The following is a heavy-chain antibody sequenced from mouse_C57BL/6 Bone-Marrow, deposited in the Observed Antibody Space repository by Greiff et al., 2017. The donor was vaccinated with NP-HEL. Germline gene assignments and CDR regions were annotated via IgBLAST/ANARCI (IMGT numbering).Heavy chain of an antibody. CDR2: IYPRSGNT. V-gene: IGHV1-81*01. Sequence: QVQLKQSGAELARPGASVKLSCKASGYTFTSYGISWVKQRTGQGLEWIGEIYPRSGNTYYNEKFKGKATLTADKSSSTAYMGLRSLTSEDSAVYFCTRDYDYDDGNWYFDVWGTGTTVTVSS. CDR3: TRDYDYDDGNWYFDV. J-gene: IGHJ1*03. CDR1: GYTFTSYG. D-gene: IGHD2-4*01.